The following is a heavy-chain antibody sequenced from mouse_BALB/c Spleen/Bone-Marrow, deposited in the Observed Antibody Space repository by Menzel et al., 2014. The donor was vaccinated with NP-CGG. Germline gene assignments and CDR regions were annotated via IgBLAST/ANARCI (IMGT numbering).Heavy chain of an antibody. J-gene: IGHJ2*01. Sequence: QVQLQQSGPELVRPGVSVKISCKGSGYTFTDYAMHWVKQSHAKSLEWIGVTSTYSGNTNYNQKFKGKATMTVDKSSSTAYMELARLTSEDSAIYYCARGGYGSSPFDYWGQGTTLTVSS. CDR3: ARGGYGSSPFDY. CDR1: GYTFTDYA. CDR2: TSTYSGNT. V-gene: IGHV1-67*01. D-gene: IGHD1-1*01.